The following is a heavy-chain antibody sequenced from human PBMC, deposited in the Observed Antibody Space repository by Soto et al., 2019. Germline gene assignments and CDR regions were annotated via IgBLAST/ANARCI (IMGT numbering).Heavy chain of an antibody. CDR2: IIPICGTA. CDR1: GGTFSSYA. CDR3: ARDPGYCSGGSCYSGGNY. Sequence: QVQLVQSGAEVKKPGSSVKVSCKASGGTFSSYAISWVRQAPGQGLEWMGGIIPICGTANYAQKFQGRVTITADESASTAYMELSRLRSEDTAVYYCARDPGYCSGGSCYSGGNYWGQGTLVTVSS. D-gene: IGHD2-15*01. J-gene: IGHJ4*02. V-gene: IGHV1-69*01.